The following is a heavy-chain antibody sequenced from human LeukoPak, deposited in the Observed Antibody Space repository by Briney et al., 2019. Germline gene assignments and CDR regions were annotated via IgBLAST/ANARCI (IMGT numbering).Heavy chain of an antibody. CDR2: INSDGSST. CDR1: GFTFSNYA. CDR3: ARDLTAMVTVLDY. D-gene: IGHD5-18*01. J-gene: IGHJ4*02. Sequence: GGSLRLSCAASGFTFSNYAMRWVRQAPGKGLVWVSRINSDGSSTSYADSVKGRFTISRDNAKNTLYLQMNSLRAEDTAVYYCARDLTAMVTVLDYWGQGTLVTVSS. V-gene: IGHV3-74*01.